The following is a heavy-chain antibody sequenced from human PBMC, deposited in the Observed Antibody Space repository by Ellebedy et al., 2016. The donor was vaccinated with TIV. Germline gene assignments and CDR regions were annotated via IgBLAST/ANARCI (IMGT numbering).Heavy chain of an antibody. CDR3: ARDGVSSSSKMVY. CDR2: ISSSTGNI. V-gene: IGHV3-48*02. Sequence: PGGSLRLSCAASGFIFNNYAMTWVRQAPGKGLEWVSSISSSTGNIYYADSVRGRFTISRDTAKNSLYLQMYSLRDEDTAVYFCARDGVSSSSKMVYWGQGTLVTVSS. D-gene: IGHD6-6*01. CDR1: GFIFNNYA. J-gene: IGHJ4*02.